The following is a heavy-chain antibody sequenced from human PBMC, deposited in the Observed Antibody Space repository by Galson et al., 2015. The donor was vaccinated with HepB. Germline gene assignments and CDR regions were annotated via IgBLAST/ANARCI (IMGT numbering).Heavy chain of an antibody. V-gene: IGHV1-69*13. CDR2: IIPIFGTA. CDR3: ARDGYCSSTSCYDAEYFQH. D-gene: IGHD2-2*03. CDR1: GGTFSSYA. Sequence: SVKVSCKASGGTFSSYAISWVRQAPGQGLEWMGGIIPIFGTANYAQKFQGRVTITADESTSTAYMGLSSLRSEDTAVYYCARDGYCSSTSCYDAEYFQHWGQGTLVTVSS. J-gene: IGHJ1*01.